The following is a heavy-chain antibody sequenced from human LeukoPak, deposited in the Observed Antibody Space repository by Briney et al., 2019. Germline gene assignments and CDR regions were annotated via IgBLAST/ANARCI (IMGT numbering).Heavy chain of an antibody. D-gene: IGHD4-17*01. Sequence: ASVKVSCKASEDTFNAYYIHWVRQAPGQGLEWMGWMSPKTGDTNYTQNFQGRVTMTRDTSMTTAYMGLRSLTAGDTAVYYCTRQTYGDHFDFWGRGTLVTVSP. J-gene: IGHJ4*02. CDR1: EDTFNAYY. CDR3: TRQTYGDHFDF. CDR2: MSPKTGDT. V-gene: IGHV1-2*02.